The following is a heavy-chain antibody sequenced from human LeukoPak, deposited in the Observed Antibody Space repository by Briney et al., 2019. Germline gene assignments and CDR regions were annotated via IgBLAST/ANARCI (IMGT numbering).Heavy chain of an antibody. J-gene: IGHJ5*02. CDR3: ARKGCTGDCYRFDP. Sequence: ASVKVSCKASGYTFNTYGISRVRQAPGQRPEWMGWINTDNGNTKYAQKFQGRVTMTTDTSTSTAYMGLSSLRSDDTAVYYCARKGCTGDCYRFDPWGQGTLVTVSS. CDR2: INTDNGNT. CDR1: GYTFNTYG. V-gene: IGHV1-18*01. D-gene: IGHD2-21*02.